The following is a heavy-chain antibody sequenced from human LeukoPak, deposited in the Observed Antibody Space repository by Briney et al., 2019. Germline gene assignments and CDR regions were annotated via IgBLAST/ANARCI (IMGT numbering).Heavy chain of an antibody. J-gene: IGHJ4*02. Sequence: GGSLRLSCAASGFTFSTYGMHWVRQAPGKGLEWVAIIWYDGTKKYYADSVKGRFTISRDNSKNTLYLQMDSLRAEDTAVYYCARDRSTVLGHWGQGTLVTVSS. V-gene: IGHV3-33*01. CDR1: GFTFSTYG. CDR2: IWYDGTKK. D-gene: IGHD2-8*02. CDR3: ARDRSTVLGH.